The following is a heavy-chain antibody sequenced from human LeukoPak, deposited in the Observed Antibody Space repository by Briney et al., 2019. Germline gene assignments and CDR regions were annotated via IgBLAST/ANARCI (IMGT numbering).Heavy chain of an antibody. Sequence: GGSLRLSCAASGFTFSSYAMSWVRQSPGKGLGWVSGISSTGGSTYYAGSVKGRFTISRDNSKNTLYLQMNSLTAEDTAVYYCARGYSSLDPWGQGTLVTVSS. CDR2: ISSTGGST. CDR1: GFTFSSYA. J-gene: IGHJ5*02. V-gene: IGHV3-23*01. CDR3: ARGYSSLDP. D-gene: IGHD6-19*01.